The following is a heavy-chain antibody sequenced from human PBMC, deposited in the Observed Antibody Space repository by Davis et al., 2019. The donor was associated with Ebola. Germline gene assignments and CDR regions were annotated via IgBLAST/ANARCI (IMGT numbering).Heavy chain of an antibody. D-gene: IGHD3-10*01. J-gene: IGHJ6*02. V-gene: IGHV4-39*07. CDR1: GGSISSSSYY. CDR2: VYYSGST. Sequence: MPGGSLRLSCTVSGGSISSSSYYWGWIRQPPGKGLEWIGSVYYSGSTYYNPSLKSRVTISVDTSKNQFSLKLSSVTAADTAVYYCASSSLSGSYYYYYYGMDVWGQGTTVTVSS. CDR3: ASSSLSGSYYYYYYGMDV.